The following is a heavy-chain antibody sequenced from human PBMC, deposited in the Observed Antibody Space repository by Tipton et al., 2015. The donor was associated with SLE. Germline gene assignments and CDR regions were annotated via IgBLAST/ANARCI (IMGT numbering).Heavy chain of an antibody. V-gene: IGHV4-61*02. Sequence: TLSLTCTVSGGSISSGSYYWTWIRQPAGKGLEWIGRIYTSGTTNYNPSLKSRVTISVDTSKNQFSLKLSSVTAADTAVYYCAREYFGDLLYEDHWGQGTLVTVSS. CDR3: AREYFGDLLYEDH. J-gene: IGHJ4*02. CDR2: IYTSGTT. CDR1: GGSISSGSYY. D-gene: IGHD3-10*01.